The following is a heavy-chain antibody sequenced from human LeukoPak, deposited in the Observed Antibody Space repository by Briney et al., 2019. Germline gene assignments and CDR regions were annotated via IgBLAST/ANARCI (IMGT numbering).Heavy chain of an antibody. D-gene: IGHD3-10*01. CDR2: LTGSGGNT. CDR3: VKFRGIQHYNYHMDV. V-gene: IGHV3-23*01. CDR1: GFTFSSYA. Sequence: GGSLRLSSAASGFTFSSYAMSWVRHAPEKGLEWVSGLTGSGGNTYYADSVKGRFTISRDNSKNTLSLQMNSLRAEDAAVYYCVKFRGIQHYNYHMDVWGKGTTVTVSS. J-gene: IGHJ6*03.